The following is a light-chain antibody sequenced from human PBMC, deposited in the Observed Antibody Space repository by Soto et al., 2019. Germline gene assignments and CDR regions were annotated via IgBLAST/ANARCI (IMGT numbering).Light chain of an antibody. CDR1: ESVSSSY. Sequence: EIVLTQSPGTLSLTQGERATLSCRASESVSSSYLAWYQQKPGQPPRLLISGASSSATGIADRFSGSGSGTDFTLTITRLEPEDLAVYYCQHYRTSFGGGTKVEIK. J-gene: IGKJ4*01. V-gene: IGKV3-20*01. CDR3: QHYRTS. CDR2: GAS.